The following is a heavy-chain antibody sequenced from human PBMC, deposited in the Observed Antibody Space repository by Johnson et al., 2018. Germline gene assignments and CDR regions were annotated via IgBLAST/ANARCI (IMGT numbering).Heavy chain of an antibody. CDR3: TRHQNYYYYMDV. J-gene: IGHJ6*03. CDR2: IRRKATSSAT. Sequence: VQLGQSGGGLVQPGGSLKLSCAASGFTFSGSTMHWARQASGKGLEWVGRIRRKATSSATAYAASVKGRFTISREDSKNTAYRQMNSLKTEETAVYYCTRHQNYYYYMDVWGQGTTVTVSS. CDR1: GFTFSGST. V-gene: IGHV3-73*01.